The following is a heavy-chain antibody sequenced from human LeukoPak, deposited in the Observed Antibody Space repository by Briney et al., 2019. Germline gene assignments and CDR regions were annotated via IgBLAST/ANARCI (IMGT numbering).Heavy chain of an antibody. CDR3: ARVRGSYYGGFDY. CDR1: GGSIRSYY. Sequence: PSETLSLTCTVSGGSIRSYYWSWIRQPPGKGLEWIGYIYYSGSTNYNPSLKSRVTISVDTSKNQFSLKLSSVTAADTAVYYCARVRGSYYGGFDYWGQGTLVTVSS. V-gene: IGHV4-59*01. D-gene: IGHD1-26*01. J-gene: IGHJ4*02. CDR2: IYYSGST.